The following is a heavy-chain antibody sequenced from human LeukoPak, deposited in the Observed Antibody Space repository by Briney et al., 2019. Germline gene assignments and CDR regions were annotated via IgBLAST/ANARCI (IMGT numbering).Heavy chain of an antibody. Sequence: GGSLRLSCAASGFTFSRNWMHWVRQAPGKGLEWVSAISGSGGSTYYADSVKGRFTISRDNSKNTLYLQMNSLRAEDTAVYYCAKDSPTTVTTPSIYWGKGTLVTVSS. D-gene: IGHD4-11*01. CDR1: GFTFSRNW. CDR3: AKDSPTTVTTPSIY. CDR2: ISGSGGST. V-gene: IGHV3-23*01. J-gene: IGHJ4*02.